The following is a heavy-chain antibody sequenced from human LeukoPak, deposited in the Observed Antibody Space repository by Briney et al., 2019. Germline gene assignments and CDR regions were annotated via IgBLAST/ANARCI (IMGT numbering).Heavy chain of an antibody. CDR3: AKAFQRLDTSWYLSFDY. D-gene: IGHD6-13*01. CDR2: ISGSGGST. J-gene: IGHJ4*02. V-gene: IGHV3-23*01. CDR1: GFTFSNYE. Sequence: GGSLRLSCAASGFTFSNYEMNWVRQAPGKGLEWVSAISGSGGSTYYADSVKGRFTISRDNSKNTLYLQMNGLRAEDTAVYYCAKAFQRLDTSWYLSFDYWGQGTLVTVSS.